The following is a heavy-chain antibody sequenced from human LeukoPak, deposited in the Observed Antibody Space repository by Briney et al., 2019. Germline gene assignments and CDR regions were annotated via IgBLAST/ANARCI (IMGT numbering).Heavy chain of an antibody. CDR3: AKAAAAGYFDY. D-gene: IGHD6-13*01. CDR2: IYYSGST. J-gene: IGHJ4*02. Sequence: TSETLSLPCTVSGGSISSYYWSWIRQPPGKGLEWIGYIYYSGSTNYNPSLKSRVTISVDTSKNQFSLKLSSVTAADTAVYYCAKAAAAGYFDYWGQGTLVTVSS. CDR1: GGSISSYY. V-gene: IGHV4-59*01.